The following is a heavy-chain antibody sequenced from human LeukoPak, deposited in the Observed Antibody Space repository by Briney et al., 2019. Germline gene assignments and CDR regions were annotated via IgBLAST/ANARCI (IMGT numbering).Heavy chain of an antibody. CDR1: GGPISTFY. CDR2: IHTSGST. J-gene: IGHJ5*02. V-gene: IGHV4-4*07. Sequence: SETLSLTCTVSGGPISTFYWSWIRQPAGKGLEWIGRIHTSGSTNYNPSLKSRVTISVDTSKKQFSLKLSSVTAADTAVYYCAREKIGYYDGSGRGWFDPWGQGTLVTVSS. CDR3: AREKIGYYDGSGRGWFDP. D-gene: IGHD3-22*01.